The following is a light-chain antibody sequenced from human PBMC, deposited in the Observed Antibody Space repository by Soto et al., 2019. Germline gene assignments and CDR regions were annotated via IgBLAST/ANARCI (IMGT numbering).Light chain of an antibody. V-gene: IGKV1-6*01. Sequence: AIQMTQSPSSLSASVGDRVTITCRASQGIRNNLGWYQQKPGKAPKLLIYAASSLQSGVPSRFSGSGSGAVFTLTIRGLQREECATYDCLQHYNYPRTFGQGTRVDI. CDR1: QGIRNN. CDR2: AAS. CDR3: LQHYNYPRT. J-gene: IGKJ1*01.